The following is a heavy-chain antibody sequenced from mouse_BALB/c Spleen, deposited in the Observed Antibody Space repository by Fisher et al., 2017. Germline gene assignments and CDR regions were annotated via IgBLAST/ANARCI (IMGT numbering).Heavy chain of an antibody. Sequence: RFTISRDNAKNTLYLQMSSLKSEDTALYYCARRNYGYNYWYFDVWGAGTTVTV. J-gene: IGHJ1*01. V-gene: IGHV5-6*02. CDR3: ARRNYGYNYWYFDV. D-gene: IGHD1-2*01.